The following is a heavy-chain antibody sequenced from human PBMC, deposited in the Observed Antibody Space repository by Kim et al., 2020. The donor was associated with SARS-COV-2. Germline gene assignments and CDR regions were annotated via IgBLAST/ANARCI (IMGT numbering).Heavy chain of an antibody. D-gene: IGHD5-12*01. CDR1: GYSFTSYW. CDR3: ARGFQAATRAIVATPGY. CDR2: IYPGDSDT. J-gene: IGHJ4*02. V-gene: IGHV5-51*01. Sequence: GESLKISCKGSGYSFTSYWIGWVRQMPGKGLEWMGIIYPGDSDTRYSPSFQGQVTISADKSISTAYLQWSSLKASDTAMYYCARGFQAATRAIVATPGYWGQGTLVTVSS.